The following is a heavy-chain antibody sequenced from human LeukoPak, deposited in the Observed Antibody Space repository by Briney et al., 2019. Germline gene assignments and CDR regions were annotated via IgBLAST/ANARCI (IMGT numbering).Heavy chain of an antibody. CDR1: GYTFTGYY. CDR3: ASGSSGVPYYYYYMDV. J-gene: IGHJ6*03. D-gene: IGHD3-10*01. Sequence: ASVKVSCKASGYTFTGYYMHWVRQAPGQGLGWMGRINPNSGGTNYAQKFQGRVTMTRDTSISTAYMELSRLRSDDTAVYYCASGSSGVPYYYYYMDVWGKGTTVTVSS. CDR2: INPNSGGT. V-gene: IGHV1-2*06.